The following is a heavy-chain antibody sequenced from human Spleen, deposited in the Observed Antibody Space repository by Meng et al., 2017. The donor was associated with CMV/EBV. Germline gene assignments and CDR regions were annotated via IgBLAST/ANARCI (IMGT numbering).Heavy chain of an antibody. CDR2: ISSSSRYI. J-gene: IGHJ4*02. V-gene: IGHV3-21*01. D-gene: IGHD3-3*01. Sequence: AASGLTFNTYSLNWVRQAPGKGLEWVSFISSSSRYIYYADSVKGRFTISRDNAKNSLYIQMNSLRAEDTAVYYCAGAFRGGYYTNDYWGQGTLVTVSS. CDR1: GLTFNTYS. CDR3: AGAFRGGYYTNDY.